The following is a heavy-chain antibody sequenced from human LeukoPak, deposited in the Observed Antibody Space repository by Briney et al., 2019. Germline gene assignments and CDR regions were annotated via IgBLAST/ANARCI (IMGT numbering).Heavy chain of an antibody. CDR1: GYTFTDYT. V-gene: IGHV1-3*01. D-gene: IGHD3-22*01. Sequence: GASVKVSCKASGYTFTDYTMHWLRQAPGQRPDWMGWINGGSGNTKYSPEFQGRVTITRDTSASTAYMELSNLRSEDTAVYYCANPRYDSSGYYYVDWGQGTLVTVSS. J-gene: IGHJ4*02. CDR3: ANPRYDSSGYYYVD. CDR2: INGGSGNT.